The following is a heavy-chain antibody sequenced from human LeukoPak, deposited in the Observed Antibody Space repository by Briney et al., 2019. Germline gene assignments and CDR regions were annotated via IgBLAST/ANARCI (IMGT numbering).Heavy chain of an antibody. V-gene: IGHV4-59*01. D-gene: IGHD5-18*01. CDR3: ARGRGYSYGYIDYYYYMDV. CDR1: GGSISSYY. J-gene: IGHJ6*03. CDR2: IYYSGST. Sequence: SETLSLTCTVSGGSISSYYWSWIRQPPGKGLEWIGYIYYSGSTNYNPSLKSRVTISVDTSKNQFSLKLSPVTAADTAVYYCARGRGYSYGYIDYYYYMDVWGKGTTVTVSS.